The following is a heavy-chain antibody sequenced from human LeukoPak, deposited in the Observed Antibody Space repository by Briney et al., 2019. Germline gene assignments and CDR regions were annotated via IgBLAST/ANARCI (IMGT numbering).Heavy chain of an antibody. D-gene: IGHD6-13*01. CDR2: INHSGST. CDR1: GGSVSSHRYY. CDR3: ARRRDSTWYNTFDS. Sequence: SETLSLTCTVSGGSVSSHRYYWSWVRQPPGKGLEWIGEINHSGSTNYNPSLKSRVSISVDTSKNQFSLKLSSVTAADTSVYYCARRRDSTWYNTFDSWAQGTLVTVSS. J-gene: IGHJ4*02. V-gene: IGHV4-34*01.